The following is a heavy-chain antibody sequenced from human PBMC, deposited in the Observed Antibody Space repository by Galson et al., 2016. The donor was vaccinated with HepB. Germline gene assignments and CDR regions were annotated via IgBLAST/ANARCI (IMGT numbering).Heavy chain of an antibody. CDR3: VRPHQGWGTTDY. J-gene: IGHJ4*02. CDR1: GFTFNTYS. Sequence: SLRLSCAASGFTFNTYSMNWVRQAPGKGLEWVSSISGTSTYIYYADSVKGRFTISRDNAKNSLYLQMNSLRAEDTAVYFCVRPHQGWGTTDYWGQGTLVTVSS. CDR2: ISGTSTYI. V-gene: IGHV3-21*01. D-gene: IGHD3-16*01.